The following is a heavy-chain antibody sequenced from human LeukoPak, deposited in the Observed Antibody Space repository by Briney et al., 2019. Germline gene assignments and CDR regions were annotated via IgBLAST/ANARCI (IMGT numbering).Heavy chain of an antibody. V-gene: IGHV3-11*01. D-gene: IGHD3-16*01. CDR1: GFTFSDYY. Sequence: GGSLRLSCVASGFTFSDYYMSWIRQAPGKGLEWVSYISSSGSTIYYADSVKGRFTISRDNAKNSLYLQMNSLRAEDTAVYYCAREDYWGAFDIWGQGTMVTVSS. CDR2: ISSSGSTI. J-gene: IGHJ3*02. CDR3: AREDYWGAFDI.